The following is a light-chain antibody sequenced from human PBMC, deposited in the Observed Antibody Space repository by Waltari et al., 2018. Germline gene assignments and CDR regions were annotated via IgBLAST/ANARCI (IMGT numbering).Light chain of an antibody. CDR1: RSNLGRTT. Sequence: QSALTQPPSASGTPGPRVTIPCSGSRSNLGRTTVNWNQQPPGTAPKLLIYINNEGPSGVPDRFSGSKSGTSASLAINGLQSEDEADYFCAAWDGSLDGPVFGGGTKVTVL. J-gene: IGLJ3*02. CDR2: INN. V-gene: IGLV1-44*01. CDR3: AAWDGSLDGPV.